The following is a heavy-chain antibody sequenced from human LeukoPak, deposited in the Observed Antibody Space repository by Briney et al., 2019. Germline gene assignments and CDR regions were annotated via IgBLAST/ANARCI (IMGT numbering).Heavy chain of an antibody. CDR1: GFTSSNSA. J-gene: IGHJ4*02. V-gene: IGHV3-23*01. CDR2: TSGNGGST. Sequence: GGSLRLSCTASGFTSSNSAMSWVRQAPGKGLEWISGTSGNGGSTYYADSVKGRFTISRDNSKNTLFLQMNSLRAEDTAVYYCAKDPGVVPAHYFDYWGQGTLVTVSS. D-gene: IGHD2-2*01. CDR3: AKDPGVVPAHYFDY.